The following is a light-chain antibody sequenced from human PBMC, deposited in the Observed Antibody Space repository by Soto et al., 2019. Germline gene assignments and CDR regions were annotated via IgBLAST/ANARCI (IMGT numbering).Light chain of an antibody. CDR3: QQYYSYPQT. CDR1: QGISSY. V-gene: IGKV1-8*01. J-gene: IGKJ1*01. Sequence: AIRMTQSPSSLSASTGDRVTITCRASQGISSYLAWFQQKPGKAPKLLIYAASTLQSGVPSRFSGSGSATDFTLTISCLQSEDFATYYCQQYYSYPQTFGQGNKVELK. CDR2: AAS.